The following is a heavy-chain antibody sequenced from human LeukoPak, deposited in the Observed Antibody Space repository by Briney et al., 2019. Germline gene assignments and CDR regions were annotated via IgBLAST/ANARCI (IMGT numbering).Heavy chain of an antibody. CDR2: INTNTKNP. Sequence: ASVKVSCKASGYSFTTYAMNWVRQAPGQGLEWMGWINTNTKNPTYAQGFTGRFVFSLDTSVSTAYLQINSLQPEDTAVYYCAKAMGFCSGSDCYSEYWGQGTLVTVSS. J-gene: IGHJ4*02. CDR3: AKAMGFCSGSDCYSEY. CDR1: GYSFTTYA. D-gene: IGHD2-8*02. V-gene: IGHV7-4-1*02.